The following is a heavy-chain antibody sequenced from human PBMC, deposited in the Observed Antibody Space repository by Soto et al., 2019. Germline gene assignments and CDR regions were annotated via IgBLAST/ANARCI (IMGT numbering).Heavy chain of an antibody. CDR1: GFTFSSYG. CDR3: AKDGYCSSTSCYTGEAFYYYYGMDV. V-gene: IGHV3-30*18. J-gene: IGHJ6*02. CDR2: ISYDGSNK. Sequence: GGSLRPSCAASGFTFSSYGMHWVRQAPGKGLEWVAVISYDGSNKYYADSVKGRFTISRDNSKNTLYLQMNSLRAEDTAVYYCAKDGYCSSTSCYTGEAFYYYYGMDVWGQGTTVTVS. D-gene: IGHD2-2*02.